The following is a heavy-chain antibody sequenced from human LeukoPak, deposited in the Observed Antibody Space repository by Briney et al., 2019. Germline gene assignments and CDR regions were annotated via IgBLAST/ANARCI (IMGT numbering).Heavy chain of an antibody. CDR1: GFTFSDYH. V-gene: IGHV3-72*01. Sequence: QSGGSLRLSCAASGFTFSDYHMDWVRQAPGKGLEWVGRSRNKANSYTTEYAASVKGRFIISRDDSRNSLYLQMNSLKTEDSAVYYCARGKFYFDYWGQGTLVTVSS. CDR3: ARGKFYFDY. J-gene: IGHJ4*02. CDR2: SRNKANSYTT.